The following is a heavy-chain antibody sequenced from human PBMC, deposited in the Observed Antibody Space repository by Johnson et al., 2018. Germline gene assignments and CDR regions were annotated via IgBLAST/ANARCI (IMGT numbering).Heavy chain of an antibody. J-gene: IGHJ3*02. CDR3: ARETQLWFGGFDN. V-gene: IGHV6-1*01. D-gene: IGHD5-18*01. Sequence: QVQLVESGPGLVTPSQTLSLTCAISGDSVSSNSVAWTWIRQSPSRGLEWLGRTYYRSKWFNDYALSVKSRITINPDTSKNKFSLQLNSVTPEATAVYYCARETQLWFGGFDNWGQGTMVTVSS. CDR1: GDSVSSNSVA. CDR2: TYYRSKWFN.